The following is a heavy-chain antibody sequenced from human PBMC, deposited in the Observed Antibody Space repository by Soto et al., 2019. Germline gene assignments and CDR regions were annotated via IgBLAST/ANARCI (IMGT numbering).Heavy chain of an antibody. V-gene: IGHV3-23*01. CDR3: AKGSIVVVVAAIRFDY. Sequence: ALRLSCAASGFTFSSYAMSWVRQAPGKGLEWVSAISGSGGSTYYADSVKGRFTISRDNSKNTLYLQMNSLRAEDTAVYYCAKGSIVVVVAAIRFDYWGQGTLVTVSS. CDR1: GFTFSSYA. D-gene: IGHD2-15*01. CDR2: ISGSGGST. J-gene: IGHJ4*02.